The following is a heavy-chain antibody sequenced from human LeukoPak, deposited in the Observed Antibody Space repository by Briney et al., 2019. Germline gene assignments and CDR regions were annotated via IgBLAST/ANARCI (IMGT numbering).Heavy chain of an antibody. CDR3: AREPHCSGGSCYSLDTAMVY. V-gene: IGHV1-69*13. CDR2: IIPIFGTA. CDR1: GGTFSSYA. Sequence: SVKASCKASGGTFSSYAISWVRQAPGQGLEWMGGIIPIFGTANYAQKFQGRVTITADESTSTAYMELSSLRSEDTAVYYCAREPHCSGGSCYSLDTAMVYWGQGTLVTVSS. D-gene: IGHD2-15*01. J-gene: IGHJ4*02.